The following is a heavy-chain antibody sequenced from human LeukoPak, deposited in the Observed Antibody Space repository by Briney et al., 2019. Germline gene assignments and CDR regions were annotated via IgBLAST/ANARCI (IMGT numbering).Heavy chain of an antibody. CDR1: GYTFTSYG. D-gene: IGHD6-6*01. Sequence: GASVKVSCKASGYTFTSYGISWVRQAPGQGLEWMGWISAYNGNTNYAQKVQGRVTMTTDTSTNTAYMELSRLRSDDTAVYYCARGNIAALSIDYWGQGTLVTVSS. J-gene: IGHJ4*02. CDR3: ARGNIAALSIDY. CDR2: ISAYNGNT. V-gene: IGHV1-18*01.